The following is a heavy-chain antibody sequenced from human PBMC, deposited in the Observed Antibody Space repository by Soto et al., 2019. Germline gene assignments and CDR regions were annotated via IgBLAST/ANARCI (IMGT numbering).Heavy chain of an antibody. V-gene: IGHV4-31*03. J-gene: IGHJ5*02. D-gene: IGHD5-12*01. CDR2: IYYTGST. Sequence: VQLRESGPGLVKPSQTLSLTCTVSDDSISSGGYYWAWIRQHPGRGLEWIGYIYYTGSTYYSPSLTRRLTISVDTSKNQSALVLTSGTAVDTAVDYCARCEYGGPARWLDPWGPGTPVAVSS. CDR1: DDSISSGGYY. CDR3: ARCEYGGPARWLDP.